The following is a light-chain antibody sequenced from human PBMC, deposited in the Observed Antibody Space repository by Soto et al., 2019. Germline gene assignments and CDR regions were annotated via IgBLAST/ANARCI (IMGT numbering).Light chain of an antibody. Sequence: DIQMTQSPSTLSASVGDRVTITCRASQSISSWLAWYQQKPGKAPKLLIYKASSLESVVPSRFSGSRSGTEFTLTVSSVQPDDCATYYCQQYNSYPWTFGQGTKVEIK. J-gene: IGKJ1*01. CDR3: QQYNSYPWT. V-gene: IGKV1-5*03. CDR1: QSISSW. CDR2: KAS.